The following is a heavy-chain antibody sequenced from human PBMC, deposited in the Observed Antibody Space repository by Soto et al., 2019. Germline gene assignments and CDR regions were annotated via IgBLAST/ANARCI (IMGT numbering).Heavy chain of an antibody. CDR1: GYSFTSYW. CDR3: ARSAIFGVVKGWFDP. CDR2: IYPGDPDT. J-gene: IGHJ5*02. V-gene: IGHV5-51*01. Sequence: PGESLKISCKGSGYSFTSYWIGWVRQMPGKGLEWMGIIYPGDPDTRYSPSFQGQVTISADKSISTAYLQWSSLKASDTAMYYCARSAIFGVVKGWFDPWGQGTLVTVSS. D-gene: IGHD3-3*01.